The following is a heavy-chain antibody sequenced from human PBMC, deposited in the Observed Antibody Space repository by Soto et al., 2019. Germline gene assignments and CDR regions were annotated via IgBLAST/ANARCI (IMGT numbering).Heavy chain of an antibody. CDR1: GFTFSSHA. J-gene: IGHJ5*02. Sequence: GGSLRLSCAASGFTFSSHAMHWVRQAPGKGLQYVSGISSNGGYTDYANSVKGRFTISRDDSKNTLYLQMGSLRPEDKAVYYCARGLSSSGFGPFDPWGQGTLVTVSS. CDR3: ARGLSSSGFGPFDP. CDR2: ISSNGGYT. V-gene: IGHV3-64*01. D-gene: IGHD6-19*01.